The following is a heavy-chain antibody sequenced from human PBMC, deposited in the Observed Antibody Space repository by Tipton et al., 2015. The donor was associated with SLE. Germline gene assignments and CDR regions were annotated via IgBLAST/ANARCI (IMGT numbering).Heavy chain of an antibody. CDR1: GFTFSSYA. Sequence: SLRLSCAASGFTFSSYAMSWVRQAPGKGLEWVSAISGSGGSTYYADSVKGRFTISRDNSKNTLYLQMNSLRAEDTAVYYCASPPGYCSSTSCPGWFDPWGQGTLVTVSS. V-gene: IGHV3-23*01. CDR2: ISGSGGST. CDR3: ASPPGYCSSTSCPGWFDP. D-gene: IGHD2-2*01. J-gene: IGHJ5*02.